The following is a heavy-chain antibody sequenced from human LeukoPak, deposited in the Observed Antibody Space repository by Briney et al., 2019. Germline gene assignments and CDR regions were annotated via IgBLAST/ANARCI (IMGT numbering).Heavy chain of an antibody. Sequence: GGTVRLPCAAWGFTFSRLWMRGAAQARGRGLEEGSAIFGRGGSTHYPDPVKGRFTITRDNSKNTLYLQMNSMRADDTAVYYCANRRGLELTYYYHMDVWGKGTTVTVSS. CDR2: IFGRGGST. CDR3: ANRRGLELTYYYHMDV. D-gene: IGHD1-7*01. J-gene: IGHJ6*03. V-gene: IGHV3-23*01. CDR1: GFTFSRLW.